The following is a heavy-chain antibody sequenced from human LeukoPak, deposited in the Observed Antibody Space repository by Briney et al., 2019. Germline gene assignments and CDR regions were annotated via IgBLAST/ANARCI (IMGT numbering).Heavy chain of an antibody. CDR2: INPSGGST. Sequence: ASVKVSCKASGFTFTSHYLHWVRQAPGQGLEWMGIINPSGGSTSYAQEFQGRVTMTRDTPTSTVYMELSRLTSEDTAVYFCTRGGVTMIRGVIIGGFDYWGQGTLVTVSS. D-gene: IGHD3-10*01. V-gene: IGHV1-46*01. CDR3: TRGGVTMIRGVIIGGFDY. J-gene: IGHJ4*02. CDR1: GFTFTSHY.